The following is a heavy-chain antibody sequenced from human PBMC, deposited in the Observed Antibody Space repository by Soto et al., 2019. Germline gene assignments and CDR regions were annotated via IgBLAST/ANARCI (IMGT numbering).Heavy chain of an antibody. J-gene: IGHJ5*02. V-gene: IGHV1-69*13. CDR2: IIPIFGTA. CDR3: ARDDRSYGSGIRNWWFDP. CDR1: GGTFSSYA. Sequence: ASVKVSCKASGGTFSSYAISWVRQAPGQGLEWMGGIIPIFGTANYAQKFQGRVTITADESTSTAYMELSSLRSEDTAVYYCARDDRSYGSGIRNWWFDPWGQGTLVTVSS. D-gene: IGHD3-10*01.